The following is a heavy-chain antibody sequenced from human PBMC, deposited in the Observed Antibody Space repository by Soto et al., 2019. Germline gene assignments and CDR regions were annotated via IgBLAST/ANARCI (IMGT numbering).Heavy chain of an antibody. D-gene: IGHD5-12*01. CDR3: ATTAIVATGKDYFYY. CDR2: FDPEDGET. J-gene: IGHJ4*02. V-gene: IGHV1-24*01. Sequence: ASVKVSCKVSGYTLTELSMHWVRQAPGKGLEWMGGFDPEDGETIYAQKFQGRVTMTEDTSTDTAYMELSSLRSEDTAVYYCATTAIVATGKDYFYYWGQGTLVTVSS. CDR1: GYTLTELS.